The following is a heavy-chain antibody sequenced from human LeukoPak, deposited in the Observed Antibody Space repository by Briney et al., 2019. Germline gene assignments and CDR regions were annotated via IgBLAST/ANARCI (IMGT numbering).Heavy chain of an antibody. J-gene: IGHJ4*02. CDR2: IYASGST. CDR3: ASGYSGYDSIDY. CDR1: GASISGYH. Sequence: SETLSITCTVSGASISGYHWNWIRQPAGKGLEWIGRIYASGSTNYNPSLKSRVTISVDKSKNQFSLRLSFVTAADTAVYYCASGYSGYDSIDYWGQGTLGTVSS. D-gene: IGHD5-12*01. V-gene: IGHV4-4*07.